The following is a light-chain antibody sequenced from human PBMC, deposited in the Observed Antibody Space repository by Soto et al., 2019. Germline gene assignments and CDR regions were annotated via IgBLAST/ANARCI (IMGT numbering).Light chain of an antibody. Sequence: EFVLTQSPATLSLSPGERATLSCRASQSVSSYLAWYQQKPGQAPRLLIYDAYNRATGIPPRFSGSGSGTDFTLTISSLEPEDSAVYYCQQRHMWPITFGQGTRLEI. CDR3: QQRHMWPIT. CDR2: DAY. CDR1: QSVSSY. V-gene: IGKV3-11*01. J-gene: IGKJ5*01.